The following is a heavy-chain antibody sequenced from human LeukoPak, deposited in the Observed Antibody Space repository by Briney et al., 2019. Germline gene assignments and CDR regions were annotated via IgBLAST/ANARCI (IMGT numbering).Heavy chain of an antibody. Sequence: PGGSLRLSCAASGFTFSSYSMNWVRQAPGKGLEWVSYISSSSSTIYYADSVKGRFTISRDNAKNSLYLQMNSLRAEDTAVYYCARDTIANDAFDIWGQGTMATVSS. CDR2: ISSSSSTI. D-gene: IGHD6-13*01. CDR1: GFTFSSYS. CDR3: ARDTIANDAFDI. J-gene: IGHJ3*02. V-gene: IGHV3-48*01.